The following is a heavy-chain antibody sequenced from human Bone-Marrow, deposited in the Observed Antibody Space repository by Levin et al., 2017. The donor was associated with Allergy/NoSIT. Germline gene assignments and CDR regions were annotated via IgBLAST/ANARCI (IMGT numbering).Heavy chain of an antibody. V-gene: IGHV1-8*01. J-gene: IGHJ4*02. CDR1: GYTFTSYD. CDR3: ARGGEWELLWVSDY. CDR2: MNPNSGNT. D-gene: IGHD1-26*01. Sequence: GESLKISCKASGYTFTSYDINWVRQATGQGLEWMGWMNPNSGNTGYAQKFQGRVTMTRNTSISTAYMELSSLRSEDTAVYYCARGGEWELLWVSDYWGQGTLVTVSS.